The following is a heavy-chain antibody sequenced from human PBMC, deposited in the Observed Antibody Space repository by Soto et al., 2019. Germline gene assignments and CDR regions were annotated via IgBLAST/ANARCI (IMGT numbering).Heavy chain of an antibody. Sequence: EVQVVESGGGLVKPGGSLRLSCEVSGFTFSNAWMFWVRQAPGKGLEWVGRIKSKTDGGTADYAAPVKGRFSISRADPINMLFLQMMSLKTADPAVYYCITPDSGHSSGLSGLDYWGHGTLVTVSS. V-gene: IGHV3-15*01. CDR2: IKSKTDGGTA. CDR3: ITPDSGHSSGLSGLDY. CDR1: GFTFSNAW. J-gene: IGHJ4*01. D-gene: IGHD5-18*01.